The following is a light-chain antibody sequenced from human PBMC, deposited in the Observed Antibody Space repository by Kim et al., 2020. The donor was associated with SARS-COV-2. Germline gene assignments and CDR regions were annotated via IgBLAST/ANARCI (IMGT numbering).Light chain of an antibody. CDR3: QQYELT. CDR1: QDISNY. CDR2: DAA. Sequence: SLSASVGERVTITCQASQDISNYLNWYQQKPGKAPKLLIYDAANLETGFPSRFSGSGSGTDFTFTISSLQPEDIATYYCQQYELTFGGGTKVDIK. J-gene: IGKJ4*01. V-gene: IGKV1-33*01.